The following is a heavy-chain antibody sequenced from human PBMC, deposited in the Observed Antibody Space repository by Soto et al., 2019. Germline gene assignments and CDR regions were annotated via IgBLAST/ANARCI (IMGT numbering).Heavy chain of an antibody. D-gene: IGHD6-19*01. Sequence: QVQLVQSGAEVKKLGASVKVSCKASGYTITSYATQWVRQAPVQRLEWMGWINAGNGNTKYSQKFQGRVTITRDTSASTAYMELSSLRSEDTAVYYCARGVAGPLHWFDPWGQGTLVTVSS. J-gene: IGHJ5*02. V-gene: IGHV1-3*01. CDR1: GYTITSYA. CDR3: ARGVAGPLHWFDP. CDR2: INAGNGNT.